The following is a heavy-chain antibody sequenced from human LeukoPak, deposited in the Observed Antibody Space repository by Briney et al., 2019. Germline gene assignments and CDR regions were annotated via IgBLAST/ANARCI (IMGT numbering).Heavy chain of an antibody. CDR2: INWNGGST. J-gene: IGHJ6*04. CDR3: AELGITMIGGV. V-gene: IGHV3-20*04. D-gene: IGHD3-10*02. CDR1: GFSFDENG. Sequence: GGSLRLSCAASGFSFDENGMNWVRQAPGKGLEWVSGINWNGGSTGYADSVKGRFTISRDNAKNSLYLQMNSLRAEDTAVYYCAELGITMIGGVWGKGTTVTISS.